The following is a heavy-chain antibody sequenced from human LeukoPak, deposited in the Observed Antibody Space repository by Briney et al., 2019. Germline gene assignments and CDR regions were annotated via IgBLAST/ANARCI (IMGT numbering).Heavy chain of an antibody. V-gene: IGHV3-53*01. J-gene: IGHJ4*02. Sequence: GGSLKLSCAASGFTVSSNYMSWVRQAPGKGLEWVSVIYSGGNTYYADSVKGRFTISRDNSKTTLYLQMSSLRAEETAVYYCARTQVGAYYFDYWGQGTLVTVSS. D-gene: IGHD1-26*01. CDR2: IYSGGNT. CDR3: ARTQVGAYYFDY. CDR1: GFTVSSNY.